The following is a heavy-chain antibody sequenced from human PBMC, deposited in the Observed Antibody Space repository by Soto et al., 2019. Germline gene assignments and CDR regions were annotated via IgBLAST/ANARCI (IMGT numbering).Heavy chain of an antibody. V-gene: IGHV3-23*01. CDR1: GFTFSSHA. CDR3: AKTLGYCSGGSCNY. D-gene: IGHD2-15*01. J-gene: IGHJ4*02. Sequence: EVQLLESGGGLVQPGGSLRLSCAASGFTFSSHAMSWVRQAPGKGLEWVSAISGSGGSTYYADSVKGRFTISRDNSKNTLYLQMNSLRAEDTAVYYCAKTLGYCSGGSCNYWGQGTLVTVSS. CDR2: ISGSGGST.